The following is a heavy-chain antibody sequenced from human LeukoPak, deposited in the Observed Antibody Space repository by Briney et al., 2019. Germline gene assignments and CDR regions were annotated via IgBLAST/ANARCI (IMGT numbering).Heavy chain of an antibody. CDR3: ARAGVVTLYDY. J-gene: IGHJ4*02. D-gene: IGHD2-15*01. V-gene: IGHV4-4*07. Sequence: SETLSLTCTVSGGSINNYYWSWIRQPAGKGLEWIGRIYTSGSSNYNPSRKRRVTMSVDTSKNQFSLMLSSVTAADTAVYYCARAGVVTLYDYWGQGTLVTVSS. CDR1: GGSINNYY. CDR2: IYTSGSS.